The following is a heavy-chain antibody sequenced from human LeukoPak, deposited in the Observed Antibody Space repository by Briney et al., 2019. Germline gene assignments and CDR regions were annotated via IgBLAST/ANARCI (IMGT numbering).Heavy chain of an antibody. D-gene: IGHD6-13*01. CDR3: ARDSHGTASTR. Sequence: PGGSLRLSCAASGFTFSSYAMSWVRQAPGKGLEWVSAISGGGGSTYYADSVQGRFTISRDNSKNTLYLQMNSLTAEDTAVYYCARDSHGTASTRWGQGTLVTVSS. CDR1: GFTFSSYA. CDR2: ISGGGGST. J-gene: IGHJ4*02. V-gene: IGHV3-23*01.